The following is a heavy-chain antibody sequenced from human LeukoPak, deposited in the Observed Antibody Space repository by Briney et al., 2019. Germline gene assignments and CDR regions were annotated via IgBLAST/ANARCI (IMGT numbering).Heavy chain of an antibody. J-gene: IGHJ4*02. CDR3: AKGEAYYDSSGVFDY. CDR1: GLTFSSYG. V-gene: IGHV3-30*18. D-gene: IGHD3-22*01. Sequence: PGRSLRLSCAASGLTFSSYGMHWVRQAPGKGLEWVAVISYDGSNKYYADSVKGRFTISRDNSKNTLYLQMNSLRAEDTAVYYCAKGEAYYDSSGVFDYWGQGTLVTVSS. CDR2: ISYDGSNK.